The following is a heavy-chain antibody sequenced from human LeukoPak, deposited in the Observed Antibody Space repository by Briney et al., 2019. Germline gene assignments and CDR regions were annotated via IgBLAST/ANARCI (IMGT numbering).Heavy chain of an antibody. J-gene: IGHJ4*02. Sequence: SETLSLTCTVSGDSISSYYCSWIRQPPGKGLEWIGYIYYSGSTNCNPSLKSRVTISVDTSKNQFSLRLSSVTAADTAVYYCARVTGYVMEDYFDYWGQGTLVTVSS. CDR3: ARVTGYVMEDYFDY. V-gene: IGHV4-59*01. CDR2: IYYSGST. CDR1: GDSISSYY. D-gene: IGHD6-13*01.